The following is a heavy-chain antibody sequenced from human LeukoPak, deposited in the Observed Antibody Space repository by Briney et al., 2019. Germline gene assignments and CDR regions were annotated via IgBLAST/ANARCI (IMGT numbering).Heavy chain of an antibody. V-gene: IGHV4-61*01. CDR1: GASVSSGSYY. Sequence: SETLSLTCTVSGASVSSGSYYWSWTRQPPGKGLEWIGYIHYSGSTNNNPSLESRVTTSLDTSKNQFSLKLTSVTAADTAVYYCTRGRRMVTTTAFDIWGQGTMVTVSS. J-gene: IGHJ3*02. D-gene: IGHD4-17*01. CDR2: IHYSGST. CDR3: TRGRRMVTTTAFDI.